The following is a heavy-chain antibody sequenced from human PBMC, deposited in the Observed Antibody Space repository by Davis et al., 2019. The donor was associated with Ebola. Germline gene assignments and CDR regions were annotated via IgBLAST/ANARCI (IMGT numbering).Heavy chain of an antibody. D-gene: IGHD5-24*01. CDR3: VRTGSSRDNYHAMDV. CDR1: GFSFDEYA. V-gene: IGHV3-9*01. J-gene: IGHJ6*02. Sequence: PGGSLRLSCAASGFSFDEYAMNWVRQIPGKGLEWVSSISWDNKNIAYVDSVKGRFTISRDNAKNSLYLQMNSLRPDDTAFYYCVRTGSSRDNYHAMDVWGRGTLVT. CDR2: ISWDNKNI.